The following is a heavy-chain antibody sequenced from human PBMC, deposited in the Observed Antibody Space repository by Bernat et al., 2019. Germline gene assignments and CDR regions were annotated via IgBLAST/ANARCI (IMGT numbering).Heavy chain of an antibody. J-gene: IGHJ5*02. Sequence: QLQLQESGPGLVKPSETLSLTCTVSGVSISSSSYYWGWIRQPPGKGLEWIGTIYYSGRTYYNPSLKSRVTISVDTSKNQFSLKLSSVTAEDTAVYYCARSMEDYIWGSPFWFDPWGQGTLVTVSS. CDR3: ARSMEDYIWGSPFWFDP. CDR2: IYYSGRT. D-gene: IGHD3-16*01. V-gene: IGHV4-39*01. CDR1: GVSISSSSYY.